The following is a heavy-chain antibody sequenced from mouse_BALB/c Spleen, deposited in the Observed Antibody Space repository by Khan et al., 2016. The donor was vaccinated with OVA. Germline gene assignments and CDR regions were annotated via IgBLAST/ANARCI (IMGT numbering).Heavy chain of an antibody. V-gene: IGHV1S137*01. J-gene: IGHJ3*01. CDR1: GYTFTDFS. D-gene: IGHD2-1*01. CDR2: ISTYYGDS. CDR3: ESGSGNYRFAY. Sequence: QVQLKQSGAELVRPGVSVKISCKGSGYTFTDFSMHWVKQSHAKSQEWIGVISTYYGDSIYNQKFKGKATMTVDKSSSTAYMELARLTSEDSAIYVCESGSGNYRFAYWGQGTLVTVSA.